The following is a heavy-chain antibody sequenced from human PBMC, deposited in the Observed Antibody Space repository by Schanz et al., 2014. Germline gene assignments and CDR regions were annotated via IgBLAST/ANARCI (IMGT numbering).Heavy chain of an antibody. CDR1: GGTFSSFA. CDR3: ARGNTIFGVVILGWLDP. D-gene: IGHD3-3*01. CDR2: IIPILDIT. J-gene: IGHJ5*02. V-gene: IGHV1-69*04. Sequence: QVPLVQSGAEVKKPGSSVKVSCKASGGTFSSFAIFWVRQAPGQGLEWMGTIIPILDITNYAQKFQGRVTITADKSTSTAYMELSNLRSEDTAIYYCARGNTIFGVVILGWLDPWGQGTLVTVSS.